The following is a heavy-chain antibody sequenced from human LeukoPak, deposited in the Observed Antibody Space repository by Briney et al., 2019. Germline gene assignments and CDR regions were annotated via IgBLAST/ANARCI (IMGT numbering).Heavy chain of an antibody. CDR1: GGXISGYY. J-gene: IGHJ4*02. V-gene: IGHV4-59*08. CDR3: ARRVALAGTPKAYFDY. CDR2: IYYSENT. D-gene: IGHD6-19*01. Sequence: SETLSLTCTVSGGXISGYYWSWIRQPPGKGLEWIGYIYYSENTNYNPSLKSRVTISLDTSKNQFSLKLSSVTTADTAVYFCARRVALAGTPKAYFDYWGQGILVTVSS.